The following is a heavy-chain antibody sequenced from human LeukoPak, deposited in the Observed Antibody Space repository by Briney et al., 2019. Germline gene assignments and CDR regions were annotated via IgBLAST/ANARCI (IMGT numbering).Heavy chain of an antibody. D-gene: IGHD3-10*01. CDR1: GGSISSSSYY. Sequence: PSETLSLTCTVSGGSISSSSYYWGWIRQPPGKGLEWIGSIYYSGSTYYNPSLKSRVTISVDTSKNQFSLKLSSVTAADTAVYYCAGGRGSFDAFDIWGQGTMVTVSS. J-gene: IGHJ3*02. CDR3: AGGRGSFDAFDI. CDR2: IYYSGST. V-gene: IGHV4-39*01.